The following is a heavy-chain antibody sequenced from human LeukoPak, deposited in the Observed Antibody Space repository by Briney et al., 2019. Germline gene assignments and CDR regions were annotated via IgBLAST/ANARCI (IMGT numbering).Heavy chain of an antibody. D-gene: IGHD5-12*01. Sequence: PGGSLRLSCTSSTFALGSYWMHWVRQVPGGGVVWVTRMSRAGTGTNYADSVKGRFTISRDNAKNSLYLQMNSLRVEDTAVYYCARGGAGYFFDFWGQGTLVTVSS. J-gene: IGHJ4*02. CDR1: TFALGSYW. V-gene: IGHV3-74*01. CDR2: MSRAGTGT. CDR3: ARGGAGYFFDF.